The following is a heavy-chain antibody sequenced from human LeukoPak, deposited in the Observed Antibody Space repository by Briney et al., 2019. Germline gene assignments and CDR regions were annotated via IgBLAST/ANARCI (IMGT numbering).Heavy chain of an antibody. D-gene: IGHD5-12*01. J-gene: IGHJ5*02. CDR3: ARVDYSNWFDP. V-gene: IGHV3-53*01. Sequence: GGSLRLSCAASGFTVSSKYMSWVRPAPGKGLEGVSVIYSGDTTYYSDSVKGRFTISRDSSKNTLYLQMNRLRVEDTAVYYCARVDYSNWFDPWGQGTLVTVSS. CDR1: GFTVSSKY. CDR2: IYSGDTT.